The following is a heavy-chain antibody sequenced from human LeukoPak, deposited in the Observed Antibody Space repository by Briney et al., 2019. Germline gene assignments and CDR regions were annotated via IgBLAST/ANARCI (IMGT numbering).Heavy chain of an antibody. CDR2: IKQDGSEK. V-gene: IGHV3-7*01. CDR3: ARQRNQVDY. D-gene: IGHD1-1*01. CDR1: GFTFRSYW. Sequence: GGPLRLSWAASGFTFRSYWMSWVPQAPGEGREGVHNIKQDGSEKYYVDSVKGRLTISRDNAKTSLYLKMNSLRAEDPAVYYCARQRNQVDYWGQGTLVTVSS. J-gene: IGHJ4*02.